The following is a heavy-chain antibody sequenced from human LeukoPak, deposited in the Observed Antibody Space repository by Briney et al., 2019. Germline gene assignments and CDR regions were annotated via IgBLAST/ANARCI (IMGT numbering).Heavy chain of an antibody. J-gene: IGHJ5*02. CDR1: GITFSSYA. D-gene: IGHD3-22*01. V-gene: IGHV3-23*01. Sequence: PGGSLRLSRAASGITFSSYAMSWVRQAPGKGLEWVSAISGSGGSTYYADSVKGRFTISRDNSKNTLYLQMNSLRAEDTAVYYCAKDPVPVVITYNWFDPWGQGTLVTVSS. CDR3: AKDPVPVVITYNWFDP. CDR2: ISGSGGST.